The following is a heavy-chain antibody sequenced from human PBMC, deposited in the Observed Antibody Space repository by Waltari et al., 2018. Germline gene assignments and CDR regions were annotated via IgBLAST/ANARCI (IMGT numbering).Heavy chain of an antibody. CDR1: GGSISSHY. J-gene: IGHJ3*02. CDR2: VDDSGST. CDR3: AGRGWFGELSGSGAFDI. Sequence: QVQLQESGPGLVKPSETLSLTCTVSGGSISSHYWSWIRQPPGKGLEWIGYVDDSGSTNYNPSLKNRVTISVDTSKNQFSLKLSSVTAADTAVYYCAGRGWFGELSGSGAFDIWGQGTMVTVSS. V-gene: IGHV4-59*11. D-gene: IGHD3-10*01.